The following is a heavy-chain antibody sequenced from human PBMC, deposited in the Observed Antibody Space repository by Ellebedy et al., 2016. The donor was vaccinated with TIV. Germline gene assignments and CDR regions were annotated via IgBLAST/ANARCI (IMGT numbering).Heavy chain of an antibody. CDR2: INHSGST. CDR1: GGSFSGYY. J-gene: IGHJ4*02. D-gene: IGHD5-18*01. V-gene: IGHV4-34*01. Sequence: MPSETLSLTCAVYGGSFSGYYWTWIRQPPGKGLAWIGEINHSGSTNYSPSFQGHVTISADKFNSTAHLQWSSLKASDTAMYYCARHMNIAMTNDYWGQGTLVTVSS. CDR3: ARHMNIAMTNDY.